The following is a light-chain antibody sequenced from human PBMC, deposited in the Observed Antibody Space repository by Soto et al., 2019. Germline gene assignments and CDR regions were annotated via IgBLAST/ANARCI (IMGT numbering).Light chain of an antibody. Sequence: DIQMTQSPSTLSGSVGDRVTITCRASQTISSWLAWYQQKPGKAPKLLIYKASTLKSGVPSRFSGSGSGTEFTLTISGLQPDDSATYYCLQYNVFHTFGQGTKVDIK. J-gene: IGKJ2*01. CDR1: QTISSW. CDR2: KAS. CDR3: LQYNVFHT. V-gene: IGKV1-5*03.